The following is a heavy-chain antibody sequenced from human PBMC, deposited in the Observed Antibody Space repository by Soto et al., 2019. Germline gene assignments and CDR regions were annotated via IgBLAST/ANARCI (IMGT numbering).Heavy chain of an antibody. Sequence: ASVKVSCKVSGDTLTDLSMHWVRQAPGKGLEWMGGFDPEDGETIYAQKFQGRVTMTEDTSTDTAYMELSSLRSEDTAVYSCDSRRDLQLAFDYWGQGTLVTVSS. V-gene: IGHV1-24*01. CDR1: GDTLTDLS. J-gene: IGHJ4*02. CDR2: FDPEDGET. D-gene: IGHD4-4*01. CDR3: DSRRDLQLAFDY.